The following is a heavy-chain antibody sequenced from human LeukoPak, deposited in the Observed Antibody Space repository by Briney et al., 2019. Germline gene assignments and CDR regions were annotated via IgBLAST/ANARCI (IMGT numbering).Heavy chain of an antibody. CDR1: GFTLSRNG. CDR2: ISYDDGSNK. J-gene: IGHJ4*02. V-gene: IGHV3-30*03. D-gene: IGHD6-13*01. Sequence: GGSLRLSCTASGFTLSRNGMHWVRQAPGKGLEWVAVISYDDGSNKYYADSVKGRFTISRDNSKNTLYLEMNSLRAEDTAVYYCARDRSTSWSFDYWGQGMLVTVSS. CDR3: ARDRSTSWSFDY.